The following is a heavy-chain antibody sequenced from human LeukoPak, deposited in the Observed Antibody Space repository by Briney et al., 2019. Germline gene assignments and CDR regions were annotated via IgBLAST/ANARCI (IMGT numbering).Heavy chain of an antibody. CDR2: ISTGSSYI. Sequence: PGGSLRLSCAASGFTFSSYSMNWVRRAPGKRLEWVSSISTGSSYIDYADSVKGRFTISRDNAKKSLYLQMNSLRAEDTAVYYCARDGYKPFDYWGQGTLVTVSS. CDR3: ARDGYKPFDY. D-gene: IGHD5-24*01. CDR1: GFTFSSYS. J-gene: IGHJ4*02. V-gene: IGHV3-21*01.